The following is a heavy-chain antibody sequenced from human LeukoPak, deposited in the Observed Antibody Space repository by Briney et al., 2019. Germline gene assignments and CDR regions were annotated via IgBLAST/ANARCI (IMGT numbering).Heavy chain of an antibody. D-gene: IGHD1-20*01. CDR2: INHSGST. J-gene: IGHJ4*02. CDR1: GGSFSGYY. Sequence: KPSETLSLTCAVYGGSFSGYYWSWIRQPPGKGLEWIGEINHSGSTNYNPSLKSRVTISVDTSKNQFSLKLSSVTAADTAVYYCARAGMNGFDYWGQGTLVTVSS. V-gene: IGHV4-34*01. CDR3: ARAGMNGFDY.